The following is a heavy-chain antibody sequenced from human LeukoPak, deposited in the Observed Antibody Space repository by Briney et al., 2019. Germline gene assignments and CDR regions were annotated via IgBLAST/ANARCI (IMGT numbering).Heavy chain of an antibody. CDR1: GGSISSYY. CDR2: IYXSGST. CDR3: ARLGYYDSSGYNY. D-gene: IGHD3-22*01. V-gene: IGHV4-59*08. Sequence: SETLSLTCTVSGGSISSYYWSXXXQPPGKGLEWIGYIYXSGSTNYNPSLKSRVTISVDTSKNQFSLKLSSVTAADTAVYYCARLGYYDSSGYNYWGQGTLVTVSS. J-gene: IGHJ4*02.